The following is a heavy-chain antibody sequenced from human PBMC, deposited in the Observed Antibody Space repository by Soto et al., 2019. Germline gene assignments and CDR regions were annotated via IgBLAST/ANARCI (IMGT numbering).Heavy chain of an antibody. V-gene: IGHV2-5*02. D-gene: IGHD2-21*01. CDR2: IYWDDDK. CDR1: GFSLSTSGVG. CDR3: AHSVGGCGGDCYYYFDY. Sequence: SGPTLVNPTQTLTLTCTFSGFSLSTSGVGVGWIRQPPGKALEWLALIYWDDDKRYSPSLKSRLTITKDTSKNQVVLTMTNMDPVDTATYYCAHSVGGCGGDCYYYFDYWGQGTLVTVSS. J-gene: IGHJ4*02.